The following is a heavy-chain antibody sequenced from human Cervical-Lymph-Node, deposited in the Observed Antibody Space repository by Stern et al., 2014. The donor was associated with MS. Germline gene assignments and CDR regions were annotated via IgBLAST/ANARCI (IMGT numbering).Heavy chain of an antibody. CDR1: GYTFTNYA. D-gene: IGHD6-13*01. Sequence: QVQLVQSGAEVKKPGASVKVSCKASGYTFTNYAISWVRQAPGQGLEWMGWIGTNLGNTNCAQRFQGTVTLATDTSTSTVYMELRSLRSDDTAMYYCRAGADAFDVWGQGTMVTVSS. J-gene: IGHJ3*01. V-gene: IGHV1-18*01. CDR2: IGTNLGNT. CDR3: RAGADAFDV.